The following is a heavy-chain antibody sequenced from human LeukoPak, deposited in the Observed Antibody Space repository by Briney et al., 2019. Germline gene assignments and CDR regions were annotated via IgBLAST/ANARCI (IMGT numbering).Heavy chain of an antibody. CDR3: AKDYGYSSSWYDY. V-gene: IGHV3-9*01. CDR1: GFTFVDYG. Sequence: HPGRSLRLSCEASGFTFVDYGMHWVRQAPGKGLEWVSTISWNSASVGYVDSVKGRFTISRDNAKKTLYLQMNSLRPEDTALYYCAKDYGYSSSWYDYWGQGTLVTVSS. CDR2: ISWNSASV. J-gene: IGHJ4*02. D-gene: IGHD6-13*01.